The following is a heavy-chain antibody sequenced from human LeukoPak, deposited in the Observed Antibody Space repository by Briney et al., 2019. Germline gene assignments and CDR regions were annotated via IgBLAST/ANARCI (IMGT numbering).Heavy chain of an antibody. CDR3: ARDRLGPDYYGSGSYPDY. Sequence: SETLSLTCTVSGGSISSYYWSWIRQPPGKGLEWNGYIYYSGSTNYNPSLKSRVTISVDTSKNQFSLKLSSVTAADTAVYYCARDRLGPDYYGSGSYPDYWGQGTLVTVSS. CDR1: GGSISSYY. V-gene: IGHV4-59*01. J-gene: IGHJ4*02. CDR2: IYYSGST. D-gene: IGHD3-10*01.